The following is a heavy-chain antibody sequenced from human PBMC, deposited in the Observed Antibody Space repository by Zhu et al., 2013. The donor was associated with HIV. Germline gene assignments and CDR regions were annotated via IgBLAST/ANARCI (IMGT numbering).Heavy chain of an antibody. V-gene: IGHV1-69*06. D-gene: IGHD3-16*01. CDR2: ITPIFGNT. CDR3: AAVWNYDWFDP. CDR1: GGTFSTYG. J-gene: IGHJ5*02. Sequence: QVQLLQSGPEVKKTGSSVKVSCKASGGTFSTYGISWVRQAPGQGPEWMGGITPIFGNTNYAHNFQGRITMTADTSTTTAYMELKSLRSGDTAIYCCAAVWNYDWFDPWGQGTLIIVSS.